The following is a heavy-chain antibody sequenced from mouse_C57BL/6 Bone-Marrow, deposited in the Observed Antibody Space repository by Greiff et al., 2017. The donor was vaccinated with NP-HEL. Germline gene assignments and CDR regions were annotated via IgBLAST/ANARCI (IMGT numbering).Heavy chain of an antibody. J-gene: IGHJ1*03. V-gene: IGHV10-1*01. CDR2: IRSKSNNYAT. Sequence: EVKLVESGGGLVQPKGSLKLSCAASGFSFNTYAMNWVRQAPGKGLEWVARIRSKSNNYATYYADSVKDRFTISRDDSESMLYLQMNNLKTEDTAMYYCVRHKTGYGSSWYFDVWGTGTTVTVSS. D-gene: IGHD1-1*01. CDR1: GFSFNTYA. CDR3: VRHKTGYGSSWYFDV.